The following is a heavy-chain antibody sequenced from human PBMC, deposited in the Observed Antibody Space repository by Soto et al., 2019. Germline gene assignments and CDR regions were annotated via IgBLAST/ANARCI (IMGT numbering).Heavy chain of an antibody. CDR1: GGSISSGGYS. V-gene: IGHV4-30-2*01. CDR3: ARELWNKAARPRSTLGFDP. Sequence: SETLSLTCAVSGGSISSGGYSWSWIRQPPGKGLEWIGYIYHSGSTYYNPSLKSRVTISVDRSKNQFSLKLSSVTAADTAVYYCARELWNKAARPRSTLGFDPWGQGTLVTVSS. J-gene: IGHJ5*02. CDR2: IYHSGST. D-gene: IGHD6-6*01.